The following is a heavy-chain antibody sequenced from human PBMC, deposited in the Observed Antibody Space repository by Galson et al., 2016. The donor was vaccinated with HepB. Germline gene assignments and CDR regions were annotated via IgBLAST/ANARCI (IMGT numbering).Heavy chain of an antibody. D-gene: IGHD6-19*01. Sequence: SLRLSCAGSGFTFSNYWMIWVRQAPGKGLEWVANIMQGGSEQYYVDSGKGRFTISRDNSKHTLYLQMNSLRAEDTAVYYCARVSSGRGGLFNYWGQGTLVTVSS. CDR3: ARVSSGRGGLFNY. J-gene: IGHJ4*02. CDR1: GFTFSNYW. CDR2: IMQGGSEQ. V-gene: IGHV3-7*01.